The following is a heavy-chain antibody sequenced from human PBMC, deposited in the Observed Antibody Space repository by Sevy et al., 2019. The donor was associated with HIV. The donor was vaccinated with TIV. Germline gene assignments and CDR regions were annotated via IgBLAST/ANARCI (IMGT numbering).Heavy chain of an antibody. J-gene: IGHJ6*02. Sequence: GGSLRLSCAASGVTFTLYGMHWVRQPPGKGLEWVAFIRYDGTNKYYADSVKGRFTISKDNPKNTLYLQMNVLRPEEMAVYYCEKDWGLGLDIVVDGGHNAMDVWGQVTTVTVSS. CDR3: EKDWGLGLDIVVDGGHNAMDV. D-gene: IGHD2-2*01. CDR2: IRYDGTNK. V-gene: IGHV3-30*02. CDR1: GVTFTLYG.